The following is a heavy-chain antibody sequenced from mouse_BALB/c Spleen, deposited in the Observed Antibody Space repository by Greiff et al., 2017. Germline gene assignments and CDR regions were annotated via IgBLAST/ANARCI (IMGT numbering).Heavy chain of an antibody. D-gene: IGHD2-3*01. CDR3: TSGGWLLRGGYFDC. CDR1: GYTFTSYY. CDR2: INPSNGGT. V-gene: IGHV1S81*02. J-gene: IGHJ2*01. Sequence: QVQLQQPGAELVKPGASVKLSCKASGYTFTSYYMYWVKQRPGQGLEWIGGINPSNGGTNFNEKFKSKATLTVDKSSSTAYMQLSSLTSEDSAVYYCTSGGWLLRGGYFDCWGQGTTLTVS.